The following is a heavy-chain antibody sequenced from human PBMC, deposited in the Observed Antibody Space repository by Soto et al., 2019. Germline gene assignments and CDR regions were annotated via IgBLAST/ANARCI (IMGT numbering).Heavy chain of an antibody. CDR2: IIPIFGTA. D-gene: IGHD6-19*01. CDR3: ARDLRQWLPPQAFDI. V-gene: IGHV1-69*01. Sequence: QVQLVQSGAEVKKPGSSVKVSCKASGGTFSSYAISWVRQAPGQGLEWMGGIIPIFGTANYAQKFQGRVTITADESTSTAYMALSSLRSADTAVYYCARDLRQWLPPQAFDIWCQGTMVTVSS. J-gene: IGHJ3*02. CDR1: GGTFSSYA.